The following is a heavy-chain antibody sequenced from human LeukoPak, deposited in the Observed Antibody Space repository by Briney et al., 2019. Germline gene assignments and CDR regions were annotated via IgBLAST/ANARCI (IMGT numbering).Heavy chain of an antibody. J-gene: IGHJ6*03. CDR2: INPNSGGT. V-gene: IGHV1-2*02. CDR3: ARDLGSTYYYYYMDV. Sequence: ASVKVPCKASGYTFTGYYMHWVRQAPGQGLEWMGWINPNSGGTNYAQKFQGRVTMTRDTSISTAYMELSRLRSDDTAVYYCARDLGSTYYYYYMDVWGKGTTVTVSS. D-gene: IGHD1-26*01. CDR1: GYTFTGYY.